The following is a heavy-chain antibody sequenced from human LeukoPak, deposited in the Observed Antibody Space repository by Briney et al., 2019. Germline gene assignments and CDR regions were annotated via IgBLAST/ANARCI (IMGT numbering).Heavy chain of an antibody. Sequence: GASMNVSCKSSGFTFTDHYIHWVRQGPGRGLEWMGYIGPHSTFTSSPQEFQGRVTMTRDASMSTAYMELTRLTSDDTAVDYCVREGEGPLSKDFDYWGQGTLVTVSS. CDR3: VREGEGPLSKDFDY. D-gene: IGHD2/OR15-2a*01. CDR2: IGPHSTFT. V-gene: IGHV1-2*02. J-gene: IGHJ4*02. CDR1: GFTFTDHY.